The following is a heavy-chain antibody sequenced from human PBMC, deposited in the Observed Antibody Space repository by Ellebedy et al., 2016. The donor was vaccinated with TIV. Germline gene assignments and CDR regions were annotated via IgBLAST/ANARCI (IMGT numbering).Heavy chain of an antibody. CDR1: GYTFSSYY. CDR3: ARGKTVRAYINV. J-gene: IGHJ6*03. Sequence: AASVKVSCKASGYTFSSYYMHWVRQAPGQGIEWMGIINPSDGSTTYLQKFQGKVTLTRDTSTSTVYMELNSLRSVDTAVYYCARGKTVRAYINVWGKGTTVTVSS. D-gene: IGHD4-17*01. V-gene: IGHV1-46*01. CDR2: INPSDGST.